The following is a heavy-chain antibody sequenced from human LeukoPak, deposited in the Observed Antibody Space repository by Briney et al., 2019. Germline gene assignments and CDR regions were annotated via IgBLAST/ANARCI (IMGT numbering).Heavy chain of an antibody. CDR1: GGTFSSYS. J-gene: IGHJ4*02. Sequence: SVKVSCKASGGTFSSYSISWVRQAPGQGLEWMGGIIPIFGTANYAQKFQGRVTITTDEPTSTAYMELSSLRSEDTAVYYCARSRSLAAPGRLGYWGQGTLVTVSS. CDR3: ARSRSLAAPGRLGY. D-gene: IGHD6-13*01. V-gene: IGHV1-69*05. CDR2: IIPIFGTA.